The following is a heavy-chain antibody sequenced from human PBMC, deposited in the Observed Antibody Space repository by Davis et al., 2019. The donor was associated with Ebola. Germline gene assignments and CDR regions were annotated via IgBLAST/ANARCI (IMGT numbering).Heavy chain of an antibody. CDR1: GFSFSSYW. V-gene: IGHV3-7*01. CDR2: INPDGSVK. J-gene: IGHJ4*02. CDR3: ARPDRSIRTTPGY. D-gene: IGHD1-1*01. Sequence: GGSLRLSCAASGFSFSSYWMSWVRQAPGKGLEWVATINPDGSVKNYVDSMKGRFTISRDNAKNSVYLQMDGLRVDDTAVYYCARPDRSIRTTPGYWGQGTLVTVSS.